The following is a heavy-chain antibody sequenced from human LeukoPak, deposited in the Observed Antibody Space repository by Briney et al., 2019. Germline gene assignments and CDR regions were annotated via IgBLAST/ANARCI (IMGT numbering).Heavy chain of an antibody. V-gene: IGHV3-30-3*01. J-gene: IGHJ2*01. CDR3: AKDADTATIIYWYFDL. Sequence: HTGTSLRLSCAASGFTFSSYAMHWVRQAPGKGLEWLSIISYDGSTKYYADSVKGRFTISRDNSKNTLYLQLNSLRPEDTAVYYCAKDADTATIIYWYFDLWGRGTLVTVSS. CDR2: ISYDGSTK. D-gene: IGHD5-18*01. CDR1: GFTFSSYA.